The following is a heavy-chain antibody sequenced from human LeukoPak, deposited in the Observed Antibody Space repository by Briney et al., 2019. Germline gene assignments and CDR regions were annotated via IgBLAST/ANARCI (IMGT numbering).Heavy chain of an antibody. Sequence: ASVKVSCKASGYTFTSYDINWVRQATGQGLEWMGWMNPNSGNTGNAQKFQGRVTITRNTSISTAYMELSSLRSEDTAVYYCARYCSSTSCPEFDIWGQGTMVTVFS. J-gene: IGHJ3*02. D-gene: IGHD2-2*01. CDR2: MNPNSGNT. V-gene: IGHV1-8*03. CDR3: ARYCSSTSCPEFDI. CDR1: GYTFTSYD.